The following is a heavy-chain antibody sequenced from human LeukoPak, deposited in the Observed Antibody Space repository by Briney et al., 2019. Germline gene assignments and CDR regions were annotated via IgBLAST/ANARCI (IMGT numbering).Heavy chain of an antibody. D-gene: IGHD6-19*01. CDR1: GGSISSYY. J-gene: IGHJ4*02. CDR3: ARGYSSGWYYFDY. Sequence: SETLSLTCTVSGGSISSYYWSWIRQPPGKGLEWIGYIYYSGSTAYNPSLKSRVTISVDTSKNQFSLKLSSVTAADTAVYYCARGYSSGWYYFDYWGQGTLVTVSS. V-gene: IGHV4-59*01. CDR2: IYYSGST.